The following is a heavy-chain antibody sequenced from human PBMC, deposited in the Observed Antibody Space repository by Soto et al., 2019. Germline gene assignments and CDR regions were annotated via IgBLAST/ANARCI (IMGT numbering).Heavy chain of an antibody. V-gene: IGHV4-59*01. CDR1: GGSISSYY. J-gene: IGHJ6*02. CDR3: ARDTYCSGGSCYADGMDV. CDR2: IYYSGST. D-gene: IGHD2-15*01. Sequence: TSETLSLTCTVSGGSISSYYWSWIRQPPGKGLEWIGYIYYSGSTNYNPSLKSRVTISVDTSKNQFSLKLSSVTAADTAVYYCARDTYCSGGSCYADGMDVWGQGTTVTVSS.